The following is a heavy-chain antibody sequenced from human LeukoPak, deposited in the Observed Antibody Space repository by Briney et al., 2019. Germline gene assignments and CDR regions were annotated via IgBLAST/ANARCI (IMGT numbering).Heavy chain of an antibody. D-gene: IGHD1-26*01. J-gene: IGHJ3*02. Sequence: ASVKVSCKASGYTFTSYYMHWVRQAPGQGLEWMGIINPSGGSTSYAQKFQGRVTITRDRSMSTAYMELNSLRSEDTAMYYCARQSSGGLDAFDIWGQGTMVTVSS. CDR1: GYTFTSYY. CDR2: INPSGGST. CDR3: ARQSSGGLDAFDI. V-gene: IGHV1-46*01.